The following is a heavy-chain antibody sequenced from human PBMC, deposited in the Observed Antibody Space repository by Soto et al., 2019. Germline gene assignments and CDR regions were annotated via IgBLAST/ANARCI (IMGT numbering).Heavy chain of an antibody. V-gene: IGHV3-9*01. CDR1: GFTFDDYA. CDR2: ISWNSGSI. D-gene: IGHD5-12*01. J-gene: IGHJ5*02. Sequence: EVQLVESGGGLVQPGRSLRLSCAASGFTFDDYAMHWVRQAPGKGLEWVSGISWNSGSIGYADSVKGRFTISRDNAKNSLDLQMNSLRAEDTALYYCAKDASGYDFLDRWGQGTLVTVSS. CDR3: AKDASGYDFLDR.